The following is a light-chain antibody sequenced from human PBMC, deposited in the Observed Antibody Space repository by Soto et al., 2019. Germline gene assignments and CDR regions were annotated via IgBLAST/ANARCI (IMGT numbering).Light chain of an antibody. CDR1: QGINNY. CDR3: QMYDGAPRK. V-gene: IGKV1-27*01. CDR2: ATS. Sequence: DILMTQSPSSLSASVGDRVTITCRASQGINNYLAWYHQKPGKVPNLLIYATSTLQSGVPSRFSGSGFGTDLPLTVKSQQPADIVSYSCQMYDGAPRKSGQG. J-gene: IGKJ1*01.